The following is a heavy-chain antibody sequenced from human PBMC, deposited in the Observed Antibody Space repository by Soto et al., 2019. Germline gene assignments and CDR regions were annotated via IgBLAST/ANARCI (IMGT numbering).Heavy chain of an antibody. Sequence: SETLSLTCTVSGGSISSSSYYWGWIRQPPGKGLEWIGSIYYSGSTYYNPSLKSRVTISVDTSKNQFSLKLSSVTAADTAVYYCASLGRVADFFDYWGQGTLVTVS. D-gene: IGHD2-15*01. CDR2: IYYSGST. CDR3: ASLGRVADFFDY. CDR1: GGSISSSSYY. J-gene: IGHJ4*02. V-gene: IGHV4-39*01.